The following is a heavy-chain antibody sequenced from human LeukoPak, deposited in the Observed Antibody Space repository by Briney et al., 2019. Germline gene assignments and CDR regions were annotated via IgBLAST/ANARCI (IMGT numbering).Heavy chain of an antibody. J-gene: IGHJ4*02. CDR3: AKDSGTAMPRPTFDY. D-gene: IGHD5-18*01. CDR1: GFTFSSYS. V-gene: IGHV3-21*04. CDR2: ISSSSSYI. Sequence: PGGSLRLSCAASGFTFSSYSMNWVRQAPGKGLEWVSSISSSSSYIYYADSVKGRFTISRDNSKNTLYLQMNSLRAEDTAVYYCAKDSGTAMPRPTFDYWGQGTLVTVSS.